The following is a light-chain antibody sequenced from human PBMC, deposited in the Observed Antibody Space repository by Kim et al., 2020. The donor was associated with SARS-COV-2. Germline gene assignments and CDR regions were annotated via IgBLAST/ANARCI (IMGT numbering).Light chain of an antibody. V-gene: IGKV1-27*01. J-gene: IGKJ3*01. CDR3: LKYNGVPLT. Sequence: DIQMTQSPSSLSASVGDRVTITCRASQDISTYLAWYQQKPGKVPKLLIFAASTLQSGVPSRFSGSGSGTDFTLTISSLQPEDVATYYCLKYNGVPLTFGPGTKVDIK. CDR1: QDISTY. CDR2: AAS.